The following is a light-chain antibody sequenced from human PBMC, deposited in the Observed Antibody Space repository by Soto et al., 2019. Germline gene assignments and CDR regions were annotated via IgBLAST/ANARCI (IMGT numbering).Light chain of an antibody. CDR1: QNVNSW. J-gene: IGKJ1*01. V-gene: IGKV1-5*03. CDR2: TTS. CDR3: QQYNSYPRT. Sequence: DIQLTQSPSTLSASVGDRVTISCRASQNVNSWLAWYQQKAGKAPKLLIYTTSSLQSGVPSRFSGRGSGTEFTLTISGLQADDFATYYCQQYNSYPRTFGQGTRVEIK.